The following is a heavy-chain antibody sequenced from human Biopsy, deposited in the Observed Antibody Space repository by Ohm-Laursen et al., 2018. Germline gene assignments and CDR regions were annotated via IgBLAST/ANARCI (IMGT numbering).Heavy chain of an antibody. CDR1: GFTFSNYY. Sequence: SLRLSRAASGFTFSNYYMHWVRQAPGQGLLWVSRIKRDGTTTDYAESVKGRFTISRDNAKNTLYLQMNSLRAEDTAVYYCARGGFFAYSTFDYWGQGARVTVSS. CDR3: ARGGFFAYSTFDY. J-gene: IGHJ4*02. CDR2: IKRDGTTT. D-gene: IGHD4-11*01. V-gene: IGHV3-74*01.